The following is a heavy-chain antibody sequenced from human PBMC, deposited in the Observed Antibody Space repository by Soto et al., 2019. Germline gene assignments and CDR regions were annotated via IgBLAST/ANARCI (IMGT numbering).Heavy chain of an antibody. CDR1: GFNFSAYG. CDR3: RVRVAG. CDR2: LSFDASKK. J-gene: IGHJ4*02. V-gene: IGHV3-30*03. D-gene: IGHD2-21*01. Sequence: QVQLVESGGGVVQPGRSLRLSCAASGFNFSAYGMHWVPQAPGTGLELVALLSFDASKKYYADSVKGRFTIARDTSRNTLYHQLNSLRVEDTAVYYCRVRVAGWGQGTLVTVSS.